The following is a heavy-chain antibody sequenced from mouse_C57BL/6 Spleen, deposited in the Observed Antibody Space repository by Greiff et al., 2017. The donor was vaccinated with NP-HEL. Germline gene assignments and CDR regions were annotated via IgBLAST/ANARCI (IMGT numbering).Heavy chain of an antibody. D-gene: IGHD1-1*01. Sequence: EVHLVESGEGLVKPGGSLKLSCAASGFTFSSYAMSWVRQTPEKRLEWVAYISSGGDYIYYADTVKGRFTISRDNARNTLYLQMSSLKSEDTAMYYCTRAHYGSSYEAMDYWGQGTSVTVSS. CDR2: ISSGGDYI. CDR3: TRAHYGSSYEAMDY. V-gene: IGHV5-9-1*02. J-gene: IGHJ4*01. CDR1: GFTFSSYA.